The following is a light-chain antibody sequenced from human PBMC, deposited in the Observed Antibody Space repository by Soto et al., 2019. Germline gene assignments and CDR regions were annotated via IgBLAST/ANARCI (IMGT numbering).Light chain of an antibody. Sequence: QSVLTQPPSASGTPGQRVTISCSGSSSNIGSNTVNWYQQLPGTAPTLLIYSNNPRPSGVPDRFSGSKSGTSASLAISGLQSEDEADYYCAPWDDSLNGYVFGTGTKVTVL. V-gene: IGLV1-44*01. CDR3: APWDDSLNGYV. J-gene: IGLJ1*01. CDR2: SNN. CDR1: SSNIGSNT.